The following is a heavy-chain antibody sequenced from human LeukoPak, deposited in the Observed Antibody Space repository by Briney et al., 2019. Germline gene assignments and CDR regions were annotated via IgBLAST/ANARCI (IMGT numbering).Heavy chain of an antibody. Sequence: PSETLSLTCTVSGGSISSSSYYWGWIRQPPGKGLEWIGSIYYSGSTYYNPSLKSRVTISVDTSKNQFSLKLSSVTAADTAVYYCARGGGGTSFDYWGQGTLVTVSS. D-gene: IGHD2-15*01. CDR2: IYYSGST. CDR1: GGSISSSSYY. V-gene: IGHV4-39*07. J-gene: IGHJ4*02. CDR3: ARGGGGTSFDY.